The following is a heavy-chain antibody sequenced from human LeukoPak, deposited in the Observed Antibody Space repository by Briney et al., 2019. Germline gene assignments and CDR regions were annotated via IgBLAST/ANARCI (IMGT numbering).Heavy chain of an antibody. J-gene: IGHJ4*02. V-gene: IGHV3-30*03. CDR2: ISYDGSNK. Sequence: GGSLRLSCAASGFTFSSYGMHWVRQAPGKGLEWVAVISYDGSNKYYADSVKGRFTISRDNSKNTLYLQMNTLRADDTAVYYCASAPDLDYWGQGTLVTVSS. CDR3: ASAPDLDY. CDR1: GFTFSSYG. D-gene: IGHD1-14*01.